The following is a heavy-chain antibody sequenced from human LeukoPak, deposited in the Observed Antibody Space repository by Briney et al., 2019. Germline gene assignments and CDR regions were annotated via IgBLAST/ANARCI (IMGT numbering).Heavy chain of an antibody. CDR3: ARGRACSSTSCYKTGGWFDP. J-gene: IGHJ5*02. D-gene: IGHD2-2*02. CDR1: GYTFTGYY. CDR2: INPNSGGT. V-gene: IGHV1-2*02. Sequence: ASVKVSCKGSGYTFTGYYMHWVRQAPGQGLEWMGWINPNSGGTNYAQKFQGRVTMTRDTSISTAYMELSRLRSDDTAVYYCARGRACSSTSCYKTGGWFDPWGQGTLVTVSS.